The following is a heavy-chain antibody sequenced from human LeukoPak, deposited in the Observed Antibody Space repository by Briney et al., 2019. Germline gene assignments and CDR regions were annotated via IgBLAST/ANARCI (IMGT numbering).Heavy chain of an antibody. CDR3: ARDPPGRY. CDR1: GFTFSTYA. Sequence: GGSLRLSCAASGFTFSTYAMNWVRQAPGKGLEWVSVIYSGGSTYYADSVKGRFTISRDNSKNTLYLQMNSLRAEDTAVYYCARDPPGRYWGQGTLVTVSS. V-gene: IGHV3-66*01. D-gene: IGHD3-16*01. CDR2: IYSGGST. J-gene: IGHJ4*02.